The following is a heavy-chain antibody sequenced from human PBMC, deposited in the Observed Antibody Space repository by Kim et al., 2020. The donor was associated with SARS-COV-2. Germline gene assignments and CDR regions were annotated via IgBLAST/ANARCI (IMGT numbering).Heavy chain of an antibody. CDR3: TRGYCSGGSCPNYYYYSMDV. Sequence: GGSLRLSCTASGFTFGDYAMSWFRQAPGKGLEWVGFIRSKAYGGTTEYAASVKGRFTISRDDSKSIAYQQMNSLKTEDTAVYYCTRGYCSGGSCPNYYYYSMDVWGQGTTVTVSS. D-gene: IGHD2-15*01. CDR1: GFTFGDYA. V-gene: IGHV3-49*03. J-gene: IGHJ6*02. CDR2: IRSKAYGGTT.